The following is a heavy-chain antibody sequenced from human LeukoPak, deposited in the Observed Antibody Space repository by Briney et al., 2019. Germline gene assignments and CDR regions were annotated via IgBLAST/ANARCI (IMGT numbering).Heavy chain of an antibody. D-gene: IGHD2-2*01. J-gene: IGHJ4*02. CDR3: ARIGYSSSSLDY. V-gene: IGHV3-7*01. Sequence: GGSLRLSCAASGFTFSNYWTTWVRQAPGEGLEWVANINQDGSVIYYVDSLKGRFTISRDNAKKSVHLQMNSLRAEDTAIYYCARIGYSSSSLDYWGQGTLVTVAS. CDR1: GFTFSNYW. CDR2: INQDGSVI.